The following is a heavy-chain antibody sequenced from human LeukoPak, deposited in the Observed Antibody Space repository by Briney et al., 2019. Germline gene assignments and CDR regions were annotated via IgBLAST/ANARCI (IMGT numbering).Heavy chain of an antibody. Sequence: GGSLRLSCVASDFTFDFYWMTWVRRAPGKGLEWLANILPDGSQKYYVDSVKGRFTISRDNPKNPLYLQINNLRAEDTAVYYCGRLAHNAWYAIDFWGQGTLVTVSS. V-gene: IGHV3-7*01. CDR1: DFTFDFYW. CDR2: ILPDGSQK. CDR3: GRLAHNAWYAIDF. J-gene: IGHJ4*02. D-gene: IGHD2-2*01.